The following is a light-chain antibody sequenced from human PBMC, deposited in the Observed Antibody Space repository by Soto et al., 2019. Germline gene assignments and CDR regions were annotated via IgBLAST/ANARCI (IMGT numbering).Light chain of an antibody. Sequence: QSALTQPASVSGSPGQSITISCTGTSSDVGGYNYVSWYQQHPGKAPKLMIYEVSNRPSGVSNRFSGSKSGNTASLTISGLQDEDEAYYFCSSYTGLTTRVFGGGTQLTVL. J-gene: IGLJ3*02. CDR2: EVS. V-gene: IGLV2-14*01. CDR1: SSDVGGYNY. CDR3: SSYTGLTTRV.